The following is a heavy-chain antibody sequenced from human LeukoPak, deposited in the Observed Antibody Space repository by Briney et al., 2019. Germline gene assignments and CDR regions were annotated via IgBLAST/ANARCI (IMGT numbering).Heavy chain of an antibody. CDR1: GGSLSTYY. Sequence: SETLSLTCTVSGGSLSTYYWSWIRQPPGKGVEGIGYIYYTGSNSYNPSLTSGVTISLDASKNKYSLELNSLTPADTAVYYCARGGNYWPQWWFDPWGRGTLVSVSS. CDR2: IYYTGSN. CDR3: ARGGNYWPQWWFDP. D-gene: IGHD1-26*01. J-gene: IGHJ5*02. V-gene: IGHV4-59*01.